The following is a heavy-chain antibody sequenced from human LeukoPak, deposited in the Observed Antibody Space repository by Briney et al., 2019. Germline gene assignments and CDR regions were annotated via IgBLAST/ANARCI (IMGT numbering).Heavy chain of an antibody. V-gene: IGHV3-49*04. CDR3: TSGLYYYSWSDLFDY. J-gene: IGHJ4*02. CDR2: IRRKANGGTT. Sequence: PGRSLRLSCTASGFTFGDYAKSWVRQAPGKGPGWVGFIRRKANGGTTEYAASVKGRFTISRDDSKSIAYLQMNSLKTEDTAVYHCTSGLYYYSWSDLFDYWGQGTLVTVSS. CDR1: GFTFGDYA. D-gene: IGHD3-3*01.